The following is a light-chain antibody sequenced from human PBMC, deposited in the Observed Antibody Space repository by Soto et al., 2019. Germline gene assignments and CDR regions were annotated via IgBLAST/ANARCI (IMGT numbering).Light chain of an antibody. CDR2: EVS. CDR1: SSDVGGYNY. Sequence: QSALTQPASASGSPGQSITISCTGTSSDVGGYNYVSWYQHHPGKAPKLMIYEVSNRPSGVSNRFSGSKSGNTASLTISGLQAEDEADYYCSSYTSSSTRVFGTGTKVTVL. V-gene: IGLV2-14*01. J-gene: IGLJ1*01. CDR3: SSYTSSSTRV.